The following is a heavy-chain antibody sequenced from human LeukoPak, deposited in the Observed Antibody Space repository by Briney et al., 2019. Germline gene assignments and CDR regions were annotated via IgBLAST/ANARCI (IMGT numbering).Heavy chain of an antibody. V-gene: IGHV1-58*02. CDR3: AASYDSSGYAFDI. CDR2: IVVGSGNT. J-gene: IGHJ3*02. Sequence: GASVKVSCKASGFTFTSSAMQRVRQARGQRLEWIGWIVVGSGNTNYAQKFQERVTITRDMSTSTAYMELSSLRSEDTAVYYCAASYDSSGYAFDIWGQGTMVTVSS. CDR1: GFTFTSSA. D-gene: IGHD3-22*01.